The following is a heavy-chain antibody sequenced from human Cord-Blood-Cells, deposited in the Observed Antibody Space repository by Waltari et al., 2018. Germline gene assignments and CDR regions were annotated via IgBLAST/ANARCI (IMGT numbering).Heavy chain of an antibody. D-gene: IGHD3-9*01. CDR3: ASRYNY. J-gene: IGHJ4*02. Sequence: QVQLVESGGGVVQPGRSLRLSCAASGLTFSSYAMHWVRQAPGKGLEWVAVISYDGSNKYYADSVKGRFTISRDNSKNTLYLQMNSLRAEDTAVYYCASRYNYWGQGTLVTVSS. V-gene: IGHV3-30*04. CDR1: GLTFSSYA. CDR2: ISYDGSNK.